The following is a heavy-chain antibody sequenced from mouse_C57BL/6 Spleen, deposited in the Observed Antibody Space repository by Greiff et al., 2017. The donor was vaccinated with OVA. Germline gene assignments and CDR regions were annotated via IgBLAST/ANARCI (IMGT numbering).Heavy chain of an antibody. CDR1: GYAFTNYL. V-gene: IGHV1-54*01. D-gene: IGHD2-4*01. Sequence: QVQLQQSGAELVRPGTSVKVSCKASGYAFTNYLIEWVKQRPGQGLEWIGVIIPGSGGTNYNEKFKGKATLTADKSSSTAYMQLSSLTSEDSAVYFCARSWDDDKGTWFAYWGQGTLVTVSA. CDR2: IIPGSGGT. CDR3: ARSWDDDKGTWFAY. J-gene: IGHJ3*01.